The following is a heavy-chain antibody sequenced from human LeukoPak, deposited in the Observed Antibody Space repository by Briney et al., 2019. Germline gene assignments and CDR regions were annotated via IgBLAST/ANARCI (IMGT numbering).Heavy chain of an antibody. J-gene: IGHJ4*02. CDR2: FDPEDGET. CDR1: GYTLTELS. V-gene: IGHV1-24*01. CDR3: AADLVGATIANN. D-gene: IGHD1-26*01. Sequence: GASVTVSCKVSGYTLTELSMHWVRQAPGKGLEWMGGFDPEDGETIYAQKFQGRVTMTKDTSTDTAYMELSSLRSEDTAVYYCAADLVGATIANNWGRGTLVTVSS.